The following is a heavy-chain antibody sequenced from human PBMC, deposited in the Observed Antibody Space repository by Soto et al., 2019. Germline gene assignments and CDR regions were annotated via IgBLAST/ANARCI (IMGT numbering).Heavy chain of an antibody. D-gene: IGHD3-16*02. V-gene: IGHV3-66*01. CDR3: ARDPFGGFTVNGAAPDY. J-gene: IGHJ4*02. CDR1: GFTVSSNY. Sequence: EVQLVETGGGLVQPGGSLRLSCAVSGFTVSSNYMNWVRQAPGKGLEWVSVIYSGGNTYYADSVKGRFTISRDNSKNTVYLQMNSLRAEDTAVYYCARDPFGGFTVNGAAPDYWGQGTLVTVSS. CDR2: IYSGGNT.